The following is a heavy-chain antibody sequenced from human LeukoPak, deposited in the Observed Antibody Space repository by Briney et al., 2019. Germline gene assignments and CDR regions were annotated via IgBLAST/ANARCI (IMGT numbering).Heavy chain of an antibody. Sequence: SETLSLTCTVSGGSISSGDYYWSWIRQPPGKGLEWIGYIYYSGSTYYNPSLKSRVTISVDTPKNQFSLKLSSVTAADTAVYYCARELDATYGMDVWGQGTTVTVSS. CDR2: IYYSGST. D-gene: IGHD2-2*01. CDR1: GGSISSGDYY. J-gene: IGHJ6*02. CDR3: ARELDATYGMDV. V-gene: IGHV4-30-4*01.